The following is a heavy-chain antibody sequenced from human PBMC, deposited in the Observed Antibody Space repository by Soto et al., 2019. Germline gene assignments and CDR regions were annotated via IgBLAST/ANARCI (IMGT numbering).Heavy chain of an antibody. Sequence: SETLSLTCTVSGGSISSYYWSWIRQPPGKGLEWIGYIYYSGSTYYNPSLESRVAILLDTSRSQFSLTLHSVTAADTAIYYCARDRHNNFFDPWGQGTLVTVSS. J-gene: IGHJ5*02. CDR1: GGSISSYY. CDR2: IYYSGST. V-gene: IGHV4-59*12. CDR3: ARDRHNNFFDP. D-gene: IGHD6-6*01.